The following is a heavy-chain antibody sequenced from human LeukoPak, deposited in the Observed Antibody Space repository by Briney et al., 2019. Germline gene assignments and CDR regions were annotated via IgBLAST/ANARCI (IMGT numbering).Heavy chain of an antibody. CDR3: ARDEGGGDFDL. CDR2: MWCDGSNK. V-gene: IGHV3-33*01. D-gene: IGHD2-15*01. J-gene: IGHJ2*01. CDR1: GLHFSSYG. Sequence: GGSLRHSCAASGLHFSSYGMHWVPQAPGKRLEWMAVMWCDGSNKYYADSVKGRFTISRDNSKNTVYRQMNSLRAEDTAVYYCARDEGGGDFDLWGRGALVTVSS.